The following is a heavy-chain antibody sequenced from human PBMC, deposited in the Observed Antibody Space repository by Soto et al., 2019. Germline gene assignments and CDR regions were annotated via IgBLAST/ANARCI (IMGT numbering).Heavy chain of an antibody. D-gene: IGHD6-19*01. Sequence: SETLSLTCAVXGESFSAYIWTWVRQAPGKGLQWIGQINHSGSASYNPSLKSRLTISVHSSNSQFSLELSSVTAADTAVYYCARGLITGXHYSGGWYYFDSWGQGTQVT. CDR1: GESFSAYI. J-gene: IGHJ4*02. CDR3: ARGLITGXHYSGGWYYFDS. V-gene: IGHV4-34*01. CDR2: INHSGSA.